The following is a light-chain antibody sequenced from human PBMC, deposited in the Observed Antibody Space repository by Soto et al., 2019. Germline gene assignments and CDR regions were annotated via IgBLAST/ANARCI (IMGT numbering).Light chain of an antibody. V-gene: IGKV3-15*01. CDR3: HQYYDWPRT. Sequence: DTGMTQSPVTLSVSPGERVTLSCRASQGIISNLAWYQQKRGQAPGVLIYGASTRATGVPDRFSGSGSGTEFPLPITSLQSEDSAIYYCHQYYDWPRTFGQGTKVHI. CDR1: QGIISN. J-gene: IGKJ1*01. CDR2: GAS.